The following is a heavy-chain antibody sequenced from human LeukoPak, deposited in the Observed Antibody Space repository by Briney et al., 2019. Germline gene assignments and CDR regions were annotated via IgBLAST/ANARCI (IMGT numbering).Heavy chain of an antibody. CDR2: ISAYNGNT. Sequence: ASVKVSCKASGYTFTSYGISWVRQAPGQGLEWMGWISAYNGNTNYAQKLQGRVTMATDTSTSTAYMELRSLRSDDTAVYYCARLAAAGSPYLTYYYYYGMDVWGQGTTVTVSS. CDR3: ARLAAAGSPYLTYYYYYGMDV. CDR1: GYTFTSYG. V-gene: IGHV1-18*01. J-gene: IGHJ6*02. D-gene: IGHD6-13*01.